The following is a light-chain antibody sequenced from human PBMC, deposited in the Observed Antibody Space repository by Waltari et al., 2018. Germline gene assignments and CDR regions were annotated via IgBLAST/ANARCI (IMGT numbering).Light chain of an antibody. Sequence: EIVMTQSPATLSSSPGERATLSCRASQTVSSNLAWYQQKPGQATRILIYGASTRATGIPARFSGSGDGTEVTLTTSSLQSADFAVYYCQQYNNWTPWTFGQGTKVEIK. J-gene: IGKJ1*01. CDR2: GAS. V-gene: IGKV3-15*01. CDR1: QTVSSN. CDR3: QQYNNWTPWT.